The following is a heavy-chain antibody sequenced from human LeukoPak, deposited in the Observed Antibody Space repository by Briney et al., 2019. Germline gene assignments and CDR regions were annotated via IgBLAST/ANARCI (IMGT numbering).Heavy chain of an antibody. CDR3: ARIDFRDGYNLGFDY. D-gene: IGHD5-24*01. CDR1: DGSISNYY. V-gene: IGHV4-59*01. Sequence: SETLSLTCTVSDGSISNYYWSWIRQPPGNGLEWIGYIHNSGTTNYNPSLKSRVTISVDTSKNQISLKVTSVTAADTAVYYCARIDFRDGYNLGFDYWGQGTPVTVSS. J-gene: IGHJ4*02. CDR2: IHNSGTT.